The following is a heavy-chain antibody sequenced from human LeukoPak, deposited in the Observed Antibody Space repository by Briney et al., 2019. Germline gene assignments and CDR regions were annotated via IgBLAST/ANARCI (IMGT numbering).Heavy chain of an antibody. CDR1: GASITSHPW. CDR3: GRGGNWDFDY. Sequence: PSETLSLTCAVSGASITSHPWNWVRQPPGKGLEWIGEMYNSGTGTYKPSLKSRVTMFFDESKNHFSLKLNSVTAADTAVYYCGRGGNWDFDYWGQGVLVIVSS. V-gene: IGHV4-4*02. D-gene: IGHD7-27*01. J-gene: IGHJ4*02. CDR2: MYNSGTG.